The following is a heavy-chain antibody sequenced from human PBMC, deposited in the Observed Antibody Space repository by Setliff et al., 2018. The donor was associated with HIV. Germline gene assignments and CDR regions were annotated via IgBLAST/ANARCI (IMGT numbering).Heavy chain of an antibody. CDR3: SRDRSATWTPTTY. CDR2: IGAYNGDT. Sequence: ASVKVSCKASGYTFTNYDINWVRQAPGQGLEWMGWIGAYNGDTKYAQKFQDRVTMTIDTSASTAYMELRSLTSDDTAMYYCSRDRSATWTPTTYWGQGTLVTVSS. V-gene: IGHV1-18*01. J-gene: IGHJ4*02. D-gene: IGHD6-25*01. CDR1: GYTFTNYD.